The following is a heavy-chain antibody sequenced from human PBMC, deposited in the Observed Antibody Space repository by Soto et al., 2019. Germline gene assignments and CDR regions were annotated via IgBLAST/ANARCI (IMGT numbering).Heavy chain of an antibody. J-gene: IGHJ4*02. CDR2: IYYSGST. CDR3: ARGDPLYPDYTPSYYFDY. CDR1: GGSISSGGYY. D-gene: IGHD4-4*01. Sequence: SETLSLTCTVSGGSISSGGYYWSWIRQHPGKGLEWIGYIYYSGSTYYNPSLKSRVTISVDTSKNQFSLKLSSVTAADTAVYYCARGDPLYPDYTPSYYFDYWGQGTLVNVSS. V-gene: IGHV4-31*03.